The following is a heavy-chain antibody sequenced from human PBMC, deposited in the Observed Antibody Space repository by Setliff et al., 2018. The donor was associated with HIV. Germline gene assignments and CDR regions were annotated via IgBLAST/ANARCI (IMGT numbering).Heavy chain of an antibody. J-gene: IGHJ2*01. CDR2: IKSKTDGETE. V-gene: IGHV3-15*05. CDR3: VGHYYDPLTGYYVWFFDV. CDR1: GFTFSSFE. Sequence: PGGSLRLSCAASGFTFSSFEMNWVRQAPGKGLEWVGRIKSKTDGETEGYAAPVNDRFTISRDDSRNTLYLQMNSMKSDDTATYYCVGHYYDPLTGYYVWFFDVWGRGTLVTVSS. D-gene: IGHD3-9*01.